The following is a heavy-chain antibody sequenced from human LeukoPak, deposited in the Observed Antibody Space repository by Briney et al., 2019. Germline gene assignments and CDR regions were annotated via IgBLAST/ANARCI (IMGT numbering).Heavy chain of an antibody. CDR1: GFTFSSYS. CDR3: ARDPYDILTGYYMDYYYYGMDV. J-gene: IGHJ6*04. CDR2: ISSSSSYI. Sequence: GGSLRPSCAASGFTFSSYSMNWVRQAPGKGLEWVSSISSSSSYIYYADSVKGRFTISRDNAKNSLYLQMNSLRAEDTAVYYCARDPYDILTGYYMDYYYYGMDVWGKGTTVTVSS. V-gene: IGHV3-21*01. D-gene: IGHD3-9*01.